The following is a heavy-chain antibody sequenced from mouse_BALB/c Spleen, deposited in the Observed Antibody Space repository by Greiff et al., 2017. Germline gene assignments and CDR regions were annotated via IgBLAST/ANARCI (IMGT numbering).Heavy chain of an antibody. CDR3: TRDQESYDGYDRGAMDY. V-gene: IGHV5-6-4*01. D-gene: IGHD2-2*01. CDR1: GFTFSSYT. J-gene: IGHJ4*01. Sequence: EVKLVESGGGLVKPGGSLKLSCAASGFTFSSYTMSWVRQTPEKRLEWVATISSGGSYTYYPDSVKGRFTISRDNAKNTLYLQMSSLKSEDTAMYNCTRDQESYDGYDRGAMDYWGQETSVTVSS. CDR2: ISSGGSYT.